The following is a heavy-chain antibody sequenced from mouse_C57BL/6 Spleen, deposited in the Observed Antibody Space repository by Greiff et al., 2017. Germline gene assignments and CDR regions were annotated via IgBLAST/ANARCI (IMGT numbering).Heavy chain of an antibody. D-gene: IGHD1-1*01. V-gene: IGHV1-80*01. CDR2: IYPGDGDT. Sequence: QVQLQQSGAELVKPGASVKISCKASGYAFSSYWMNWVKQRPGKGLVWIGQIYPGDGDTNYNGKFQGKATLTADKSSSTAYMQLSSLTSEDSAVYFCARRDYGSLDYWGQGTTLTVSS. CDR1: GYAFSSYW. CDR3: ARRDYGSLDY. J-gene: IGHJ2*01.